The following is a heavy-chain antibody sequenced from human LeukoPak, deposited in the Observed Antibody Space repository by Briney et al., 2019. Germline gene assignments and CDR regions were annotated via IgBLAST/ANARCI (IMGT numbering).Heavy chain of an antibody. CDR1: GYSFTSYW. D-gene: IGHD4-17*01. Sequence: GESLKISCKGSGYSFTSYWIGWVRQMPGKGLGWMGIIYPGDSDTRYSPSFRGQVTISADKSISTAYPQWSSLKASDTAMYYCALSNDYGDYGGGDAFDIWGQGTMVTVSS. CDR2: IYPGDSDT. CDR3: ALSNDYGDYGGGDAFDI. V-gene: IGHV5-51*01. J-gene: IGHJ3*02.